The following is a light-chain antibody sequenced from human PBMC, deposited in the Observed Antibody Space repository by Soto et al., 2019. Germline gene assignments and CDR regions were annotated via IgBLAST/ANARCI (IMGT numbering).Light chain of an antibody. CDR2: DVS. CDR1: QSVSSN. J-gene: IGKJ2*01. CDR3: QQYKMWPLYT. Sequence: EIVMTQSPATLSVSPGERATLSCRASQSVSSNLAWYQQKPGRAPRLLIYDVSTRATGVPARFSGSGSGTEFTLTIVTLQSEDFAVYYCQQYKMWPLYTCGQGNKGDIK. V-gene: IGKV3-15*01.